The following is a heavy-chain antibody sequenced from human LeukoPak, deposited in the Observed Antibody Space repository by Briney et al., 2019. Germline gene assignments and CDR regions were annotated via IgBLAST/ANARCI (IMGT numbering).Heavy chain of an antibody. CDR1: GYTFTGYY. Sequence: ASVTVSCKASGYTFTGYYMHWVRQAPGQGLEWMGIINPSGGSTSYAQKFQGRVTMTRDTSTSTVYMELSSLRSEDTAVYYCARGGAARLPQFVDWGQGTLVTVSS. CDR3: ARGGAARLPQFVD. CDR2: INPSGGST. J-gene: IGHJ4*02. D-gene: IGHD6-6*01. V-gene: IGHV1-46*01.